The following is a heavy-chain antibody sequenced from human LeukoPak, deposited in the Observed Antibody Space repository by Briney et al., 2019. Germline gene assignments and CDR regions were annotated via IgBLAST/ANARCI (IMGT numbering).Heavy chain of an antibody. CDR1: GFTFSNAW. CDR2: IKSKTDGGTT. CDR3: TTDSYDRERNWIDP. J-gene: IGHJ5*02. V-gene: IGHV3-15*01. Sequence: GGSLRLSCAASGFTFSNAWMSWVRQAPGKGLEWVGRIKSKTDGGTTDYAAPVKGRFTISRDDSKNTLYLQMNSLKTEDTAVYYCTTDSYDRERNWIDPWGQGTLVTVSS. D-gene: IGHD5-18*01.